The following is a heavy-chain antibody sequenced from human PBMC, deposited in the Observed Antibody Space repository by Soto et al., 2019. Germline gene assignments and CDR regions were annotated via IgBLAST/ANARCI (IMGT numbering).Heavy chain of an antibody. V-gene: IGHV1-69*01. D-gene: IGHD3-22*01. CDR3: ARTTDYYDSSGYHD. CDR2: IIPIFGTA. J-gene: IGHJ4*02. CDR1: GGTFSSYA. Sequence: QVQLVQSGAEVKKPGSSVKVSCKASGGTFSSYAISWVRQAPGQGLEWMGGIIPIFGTANYAQKLPGRVTITADESTSTAYMELRSLRSEDTAVYYCARTTDYYDSSGYHDWGQGTLVTVSS.